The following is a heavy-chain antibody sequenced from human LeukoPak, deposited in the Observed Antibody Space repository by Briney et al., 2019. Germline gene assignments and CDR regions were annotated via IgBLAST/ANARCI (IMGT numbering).Heavy chain of an antibody. CDR2: VYYSGST. CDR3: ARLLYGSGSYSNIFDS. V-gene: IGHV4-39*01. D-gene: IGHD3-10*01. Sequence: RSSETLSLTCAVSGGSISSSSYYWGWIRQPPGKGLEWQGNVYYSGSTYYNPSLKSRVTISVDTSKNQFSLKLSSVTAADTAVYYCARLLYGSGSYSNIFDSWGHGTLVTVSS. CDR1: GGSISSSSYY. J-gene: IGHJ4*01.